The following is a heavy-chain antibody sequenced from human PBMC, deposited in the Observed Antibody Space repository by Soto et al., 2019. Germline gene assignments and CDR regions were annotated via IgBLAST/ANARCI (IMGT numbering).Heavy chain of an antibody. CDR3: ATLPPRNVVMRNEIPS. D-gene: IGHD3-16*01. CDR1: GGCISGYY. J-gene: IGHJ5*02. V-gene: IGHV4-59*01. CDR2: MYNTGST. Sequence: SETLSLTCTVSGGCISGYYWSWIRQPSGKGLEWIGYMYNTGSTVYNPSFKSRVTISVDTSKNQFSLKLNSVTAADTAVYYCATLPPRNVVMRNEIPSWGQRTLVTVSS.